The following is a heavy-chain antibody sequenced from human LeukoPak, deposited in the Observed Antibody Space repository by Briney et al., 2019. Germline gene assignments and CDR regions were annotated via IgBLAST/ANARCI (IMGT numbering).Heavy chain of an antibody. D-gene: IGHD2-2*01. Sequence: PGGSLRLSCAASGFTFSSYAMSWVRQAPGKGLEWVSAISGSGGGTYYADSVKGRFTISRDNSKNTLYLQMNSLRAEDTAVYYCAKDYCSSTSCRILYYFDYWGQGTLVTVSS. CDR2: ISGSGGGT. CDR1: GFTFSSYA. J-gene: IGHJ4*02. CDR3: AKDYCSSTSCRILYYFDY. V-gene: IGHV3-23*01.